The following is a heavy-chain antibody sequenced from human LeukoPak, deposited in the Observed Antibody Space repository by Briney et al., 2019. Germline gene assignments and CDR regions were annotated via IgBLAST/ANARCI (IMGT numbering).Heavy chain of an antibody. J-gene: IGHJ3*02. CDR3: ARSPRITMIVGNEVGAFDI. CDR1: GYTLTELS. Sequence: ASVKVSCKVSGYTLTELSMHWVRQAPGKGLEWMGGFDPEDGETIYAQKFQGRVTMTEDTSTDTAYMELSSLRSEDTAVYYCARSPRITMIVGNEVGAFDIWGQGTMVTVSS. D-gene: IGHD3-22*01. CDR2: FDPEDGET. V-gene: IGHV1-24*01.